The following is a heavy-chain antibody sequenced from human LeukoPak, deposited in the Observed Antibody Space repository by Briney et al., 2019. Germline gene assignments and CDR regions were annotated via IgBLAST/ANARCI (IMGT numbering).Heavy chain of an antibody. V-gene: IGHV1-2*02. J-gene: IGHJ5*02. CDR2: INPNSGGT. Sequence: GASVKVSCKASGYTFTGYYMHWVRQAPGQGLEWMGWINPNSGGTNYAQKFQGRVTMTRDTSISTAYMELSRLRSDDTAVYCCARAWRLSAAAGYNWFDPWGQGTLVTVSS. CDR3: ARAWRLSAAAGYNWFDP. CDR1: GYTFTGYY. D-gene: IGHD6-13*01.